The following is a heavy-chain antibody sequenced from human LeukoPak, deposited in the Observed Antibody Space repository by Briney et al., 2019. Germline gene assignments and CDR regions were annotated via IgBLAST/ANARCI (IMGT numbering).Heavy chain of an antibody. CDR3: VKSAGRNGGN. D-gene: IGHD1-26*01. V-gene: IGHV3-11*06. CDR2: ISSSSSDT. Sequence: GSLRLSCAASGLTFTDWYMSWIRQAPGKGLQWLSYISSSSSDTSYADSVRGRFTISRDNAKKSVYLQMNSLRAEDTAIYYCVKSAGRNGGNWGQGTLVTVSS. J-gene: IGHJ4*02. CDR1: GLTFTDWY.